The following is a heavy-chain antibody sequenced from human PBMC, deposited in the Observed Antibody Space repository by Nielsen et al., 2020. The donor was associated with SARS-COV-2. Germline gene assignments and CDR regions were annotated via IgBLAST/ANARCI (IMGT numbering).Heavy chain of an antibody. CDR3: VRDEVEMATTPGFDS. Sequence: GESLKISCAASGFTFTSHWMSWVRQAPGKGLEWVANIKPDGSEKYYVDPVRGRFTISRDNAKNSVYLQMNSLRAEDTAVYHCVRDEVEMATTPGFDSWGQGTLVTVSS. V-gene: IGHV3-7*01. J-gene: IGHJ4*02. CDR1: GFTFTSHW. CDR2: IKPDGSEK. D-gene: IGHD5-24*01.